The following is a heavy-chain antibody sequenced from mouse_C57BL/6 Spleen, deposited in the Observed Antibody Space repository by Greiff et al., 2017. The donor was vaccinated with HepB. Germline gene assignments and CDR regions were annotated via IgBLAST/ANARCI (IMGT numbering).Heavy chain of an antibody. V-gene: IGHV1-78*01. CDR2: IYPRDGST. J-gene: IGHJ3*01. CDR1: GYTFTDHT. Sequence: VQLQQSDAELVKPGASVKISCKVSGYTFTDHTIHWMKQRPEQGLEWIGYIYPRDGSTKNNEKFKGKATLTADKSSSTAYMQLNSLTSEDSAVYFCARNEIYYYGSSYEFAYWGQGTLVTVSA. CDR3: ARNEIYYYGSSYEFAY. D-gene: IGHD1-1*01.